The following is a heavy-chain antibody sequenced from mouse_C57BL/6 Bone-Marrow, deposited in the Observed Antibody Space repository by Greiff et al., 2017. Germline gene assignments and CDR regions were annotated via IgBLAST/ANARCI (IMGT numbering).Heavy chain of an antibody. CDR2: IDPSDSYT. J-gene: IGHJ2*01. CDR1: GFTFTSYW. V-gene: IGHV1-50*01. Sequence: QVKLQQPGAELVKPGASVKLSCKASGFTFTSYWMQWVKQRPGQGLEWIGEIDPSDSYTNYDQKFKGKATLTVDTSSSKAYLQLSSLTSEDSAVYYCARGDYYGSSYLDYWGQGTTLSVSS. D-gene: IGHD1-1*01. CDR3: ARGDYYGSSYLDY.